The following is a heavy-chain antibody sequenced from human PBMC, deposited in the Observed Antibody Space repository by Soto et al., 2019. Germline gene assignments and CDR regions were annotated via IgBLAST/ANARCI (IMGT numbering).Heavy chain of an antibody. V-gene: IGHV3-21*01. CDR1: GFTFNTYS. CDR3: ARDITFPNCTSTNCPP. D-gene: IGHD2-8*01. J-gene: IGHJ5*02. Sequence: PGGSLRLSCVASGFTFNTYSMNWVRQAPGKGLEWVSSISGTSTSIYYADPVKGRFTVSRDNAKSSVYLQMDSLRPEDTALYYCARDITFPNCTSTNCPPWGQGTLVTVSS. CDR2: ISGTSTSI.